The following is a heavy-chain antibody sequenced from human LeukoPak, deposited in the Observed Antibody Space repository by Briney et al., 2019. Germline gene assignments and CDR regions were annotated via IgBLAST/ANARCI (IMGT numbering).Heavy chain of an antibody. CDR2: INHSGST. Sequence: PSETLSLTCAVYGGSFSGYYWSWIRQPPGKGLEWLGEINHSGSTNYNPSLKSRVTISVDTSKNQFSLKLSSVTAADTAVYYCANTRVVGYYYMDVWGKGTTVTVSS. J-gene: IGHJ6*03. D-gene: IGHD2-15*01. CDR1: GGSFSGYY. CDR3: ANTRVVGYYYMDV. V-gene: IGHV4-34*01.